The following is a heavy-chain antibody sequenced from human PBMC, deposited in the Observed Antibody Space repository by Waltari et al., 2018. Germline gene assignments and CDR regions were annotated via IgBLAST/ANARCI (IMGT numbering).Heavy chain of an antibody. Sequence: QVQLVESGGGVVQPGRSLRLSCAASGLPFSSYALPWVRQAPGKGLEWVAVISYDGSNKYYADSVKGRFTISRDNSKNTLYLQMNSLRAEDTAVYYCARDLGGYTFDYWGQGTLVTVSS. J-gene: IGHJ4*02. CDR3: ARDLGGYTFDY. CDR1: GLPFSSYA. CDR2: ISYDGSNK. D-gene: IGHD1-26*01. V-gene: IGHV3-30*01.